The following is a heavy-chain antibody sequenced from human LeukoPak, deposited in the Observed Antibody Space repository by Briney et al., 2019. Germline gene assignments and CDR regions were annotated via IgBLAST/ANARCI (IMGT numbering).Heavy chain of an antibody. CDR3: ARDAGGYSYGLPRPFDY. D-gene: IGHD5-18*01. Sequence: PGGSPRLSCAASGFTVSSNYMSWVRQAPGKGLEWVSVIYSGGSTDYADSVKGRFTISRDNSKNTLYLQMNSPRAEDTALYYCARDAGGYSYGLPRPFDYWGQGTLVTVSS. CDR2: IYSGGST. J-gene: IGHJ4*02. V-gene: IGHV3-66*02. CDR1: GFTVSSNY.